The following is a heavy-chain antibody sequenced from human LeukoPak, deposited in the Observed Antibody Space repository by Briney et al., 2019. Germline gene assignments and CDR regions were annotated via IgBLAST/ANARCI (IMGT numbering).Heavy chain of an antibody. D-gene: IGHD6-13*01. Sequence: GGSLRLSCAASGFPFTSYWMNWVRQAPGKGLEWVANINHDGTEQYYVDSVTGRFAISRDNTKNLLFLQMSGLRADDTAVYYCAKTPYINTWYSVRGQGTLVTVSS. CDR3: AKTPYINTWYSV. J-gene: IGHJ4*02. CDR2: INHDGTEQ. V-gene: IGHV3-7*03. CDR1: GFPFTSYW.